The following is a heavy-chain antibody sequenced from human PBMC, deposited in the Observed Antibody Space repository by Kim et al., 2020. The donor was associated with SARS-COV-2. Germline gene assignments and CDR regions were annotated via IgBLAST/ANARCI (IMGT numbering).Heavy chain of an antibody. CDR3: AKLGGYCSSTSCYSVDY. CDR2: ISYDGSNK. Sequence: GGSLRLSCAVSGFTFSSYGMHWVRQAPGKGLEWVAVISYDGSNKYYADSVKGRFTISRDNSKNTLYLQMNSLRAEDTAVYYCAKLGGYCSSTSCYSVDY. J-gene: IGHJ4*01. V-gene: IGHV3-30*18. D-gene: IGHD2-2*01. CDR1: GFTFSSYG.